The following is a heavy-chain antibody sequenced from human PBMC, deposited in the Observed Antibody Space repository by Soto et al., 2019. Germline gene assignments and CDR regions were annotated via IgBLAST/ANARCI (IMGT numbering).Heavy chain of an antibody. D-gene: IGHD5-18*01. J-gene: IGHJ4*02. CDR3: AKGGYSYGYLDYFYY. Sequence: EVQLVESGGGLVQPGRSLRLSYAASGFTFDDYALHWVRQAPGKGLEWVSGISWNSGTIAYADSVKGRFTISRDNAKNSLYLQMNSLRAEDTALYYCAKGGYSYGYLDYFYYWGQGTLVTVSS. V-gene: IGHV3-9*01. CDR2: ISWNSGTI. CDR1: GFTFDDYA.